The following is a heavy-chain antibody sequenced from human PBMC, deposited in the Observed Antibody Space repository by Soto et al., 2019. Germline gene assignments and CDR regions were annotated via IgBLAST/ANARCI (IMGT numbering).Heavy chain of an antibody. Sequence: SETLSLTCTVSGGSISSSSYYWGWIRQPPGKGLEWIGSIYYSGSTYYNPSLKSRVTISVDTSKNQFSLKLSSVTAADTAVYYCARRVGDWSFDYWGQVTLVTVSS. V-gene: IGHV4-39*01. CDR2: IYYSGST. CDR1: GGSISSSSYY. J-gene: IGHJ4*02. D-gene: IGHD2-21*02. CDR3: ARRVGDWSFDY.